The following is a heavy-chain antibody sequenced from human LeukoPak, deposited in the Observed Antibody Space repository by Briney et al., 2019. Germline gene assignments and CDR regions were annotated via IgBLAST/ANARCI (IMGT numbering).Heavy chain of an antibody. V-gene: IGHV3-23*01. CDR3: AKFGLYAVAGTWVDY. Sequence: PGGSLRLSCAASGFTFSSYSMSWVRQAPGKGLEWVSAISGSGGSTYYADSVKGRFTISRDNSKNTLYLQMNSLRAEDTAVYYCAKFGLYAVAGTWVDYWGQGTLVTVSS. J-gene: IGHJ4*02. CDR2: ISGSGGST. CDR1: GFTFSSYS. D-gene: IGHD6-19*01.